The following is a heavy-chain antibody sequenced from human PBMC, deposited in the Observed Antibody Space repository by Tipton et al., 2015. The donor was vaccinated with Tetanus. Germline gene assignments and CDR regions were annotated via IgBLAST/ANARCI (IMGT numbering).Heavy chain of an antibody. CDR3: ARSEQQLVRGYYYYYYMDV. V-gene: IGHV4-59*07. D-gene: IGHD6-13*01. Sequence: TLSLTCTVSGGSLSGYYWNWIRQSPGKGLEWIGYNYYSGSAIYNPSLKSRVAMSVDTSKNQLSLSLNSVTSADTAVYYCARSEQQLVRGYYYYYYMDVWGKGTTVTVSS. CDR1: GGSLSGYY. CDR2: NYYSGSA. J-gene: IGHJ6*03.